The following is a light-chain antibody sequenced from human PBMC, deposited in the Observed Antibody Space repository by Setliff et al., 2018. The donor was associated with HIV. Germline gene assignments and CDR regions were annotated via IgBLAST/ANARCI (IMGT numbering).Light chain of an antibody. CDR2: EVS. J-gene: IGLJ1*01. CDR3: SSYTSSSTRV. CDR1: WSDLGGYNY. V-gene: IGLV2-14*01. Sequence: QSALTQPASVSGSPGQSITISCTGTWSDLGGYNYVSWYQQHPGKAPKLMIYEVSNRPSGVSNRFSGSKSGNTASLTISGLQAEDEADYFCSSYTSSSTRVFGTWDQGHRP.